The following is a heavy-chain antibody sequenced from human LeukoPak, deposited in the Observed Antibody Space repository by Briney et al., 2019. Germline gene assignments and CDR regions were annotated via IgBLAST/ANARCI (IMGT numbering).Heavy chain of an antibody. Sequence: PSETLSLTCAVYGGSFSGYYWSWFRHPAGKGLEWIGRIYTSGSTNYNPSLKSRVTMSVDTSKNQFSLKLSSVTAADTAVYYCARGRNWEFDYWGQGTLVTVSS. CDR3: ARGRNWEFDY. CDR2: IYTSGST. V-gene: IGHV4-59*10. D-gene: IGHD7-27*01. CDR1: GGSFSGYY. J-gene: IGHJ4*02.